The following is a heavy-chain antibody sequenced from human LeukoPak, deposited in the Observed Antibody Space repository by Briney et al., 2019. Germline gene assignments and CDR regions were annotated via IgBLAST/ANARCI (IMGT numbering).Heavy chain of an antibody. CDR3: AKEGTASKPSDLDP. CDR2: IYSGGST. Sequence: PGGSLRLSCAASGFTLSSNYMSLVRQAPGEGLEWVSVIYSGGSTYYADSVKGRFTISRDNSKKTLHLQMNSLTSEDTAVYYCAKEGTASKPSDLDPWGQGILVTVSS. V-gene: IGHV3-66*02. J-gene: IGHJ5*02. CDR1: GFTLSSNY. D-gene: IGHD1/OR15-1a*01.